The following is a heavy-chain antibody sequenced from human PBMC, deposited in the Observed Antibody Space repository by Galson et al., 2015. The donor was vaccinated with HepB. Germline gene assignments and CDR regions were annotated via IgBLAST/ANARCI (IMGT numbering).Heavy chain of an antibody. CDR2: IIPIFGTA. V-gene: IGHV1-69*06. Sequence: SVKVSCKASGGTFSSYAISWVRQAPGQGLEWMGGIIPIFGTANYAQKFQGRVTITADKSTSTAYMELSSLRSEDTAVYYCARDFDAAGPPHRYWYFDLWGRGTLVTVSS. D-gene: IGHD6-13*01. CDR1: GGTFSSYA. J-gene: IGHJ2*01. CDR3: ARDFDAAGPPHRYWYFDL.